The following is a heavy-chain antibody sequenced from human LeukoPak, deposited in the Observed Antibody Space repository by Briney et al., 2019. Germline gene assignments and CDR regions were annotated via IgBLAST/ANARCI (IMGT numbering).Heavy chain of an antibody. CDR3: GRPYYYDSSGYSQ. CDR1: GYSFTSYW. Sequence: ASMMISCKGSGYSFTSYWICWVRQRPGKGLEWMGIIYPGDSDTSYSPSFQGQVTISADNSINPAFLQMLTLMTPDHATDYFGRPYYYDSSGYSQWGQATLVT. CDR2: IYPGDSDT. J-gene: IGHJ1*01. V-gene: IGHV5-51*01. D-gene: IGHD3-22*01.